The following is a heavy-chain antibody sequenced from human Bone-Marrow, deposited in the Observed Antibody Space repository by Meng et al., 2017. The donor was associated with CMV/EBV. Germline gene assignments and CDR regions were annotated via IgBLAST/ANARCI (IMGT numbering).Heavy chain of an antibody. J-gene: IGHJ4*02. D-gene: IGHD3-22*01. CDR3: ARASRSYLYYFDY. CDR2: TFYRCKWYN. CDR1: GDSVSSNSAA. Sequence: LRLSCAISGDSVSSNSAAWNWIRQSPSRGLEWLGTTFYRCKWYNNYGVSVKSRITINANKSKNQLSMQLTSVTPEDTAVYFCARASRSYLYYFDYWGQGTRVTVSS. V-gene: IGHV6-1*01.